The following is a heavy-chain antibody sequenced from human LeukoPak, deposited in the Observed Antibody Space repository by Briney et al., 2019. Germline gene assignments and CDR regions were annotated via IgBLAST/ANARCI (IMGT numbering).Heavy chain of an antibody. D-gene: IGHD3-9*01. CDR1: GGSISSYY. J-gene: IGHJ5*02. Sequence: SETLSLTCTVSGGSISSYYWSWIRQPPGKGLEWIGYIYYSGSTNYNPSLKSRVTMSVDTSKNQFSLKLSSVTAADTAVYYCAREVILTGYYTDWFNPWGQGTLVTVSS. V-gene: IGHV4-59*12. CDR3: AREVILTGYYTDWFNP. CDR2: IYYSGST.